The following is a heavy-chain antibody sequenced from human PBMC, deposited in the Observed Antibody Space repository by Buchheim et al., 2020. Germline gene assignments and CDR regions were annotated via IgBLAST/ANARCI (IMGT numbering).Heavy chain of an antibody. J-gene: IGHJ6*02. CDR1: GGSFSGYY. D-gene: IGHD1-1*01. CDR3: ARKGNDPLYYYGMDV. V-gene: IGHV4-34*01. CDR2: INHSGST. Sequence: QVQLQQWGAGLLKPSETLSLTCAVYGGSFSGYYWSWIRQPPGKGLEWIGEINHSGSTNYNPSLKSRVTTSVDTSKNQFSLKLSSVTAADTAVYYCARKGNDPLYYYGMDVWGQGTT.